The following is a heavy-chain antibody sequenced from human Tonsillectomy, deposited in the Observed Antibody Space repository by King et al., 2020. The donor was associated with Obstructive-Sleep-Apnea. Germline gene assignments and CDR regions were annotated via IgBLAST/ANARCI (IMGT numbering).Heavy chain of an antibody. J-gene: IGHJ4*02. Sequence: PLQESGPGLVKPSETLSLTCTVSGGSISSNNYYWGWIRQPSGKGLEWIGSIHYSGSTYHNPSLKSRVTISVDTSKNQFSLKLSSVTAADTAVYYCARELLWFGELLLYYFDYWGQGTLVTVSS. CDR1: GGSISSNNYY. V-gene: IGHV4-39*07. CDR2: IHYSGST. CDR3: ARELLWFGELLLYYFDY. D-gene: IGHD3-10*01.